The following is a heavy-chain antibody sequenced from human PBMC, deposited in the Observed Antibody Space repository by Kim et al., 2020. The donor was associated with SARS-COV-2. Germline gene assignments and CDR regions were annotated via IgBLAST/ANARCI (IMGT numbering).Heavy chain of an antibody. CDR3: ARGAGGVKQHYYYYGMDV. CDR2: INPNSGGT. D-gene: IGHD3-3*01. Sequence: ASVKVSCKASGYTFTGYYMHWVRQAPGQGLEWMGRINPNSGGTNYAQKFQGRVTMTRDTSISTAYMELSRLRSDDTVVYYCARGAGGVKQHYYYYGMDVWGQGTTVTVSS. J-gene: IGHJ6*02. CDR1: GYTFTGYY. V-gene: IGHV1-2*05.